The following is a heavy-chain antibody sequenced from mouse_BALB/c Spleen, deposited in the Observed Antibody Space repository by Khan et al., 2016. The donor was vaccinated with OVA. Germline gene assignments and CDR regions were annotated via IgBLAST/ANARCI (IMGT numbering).Heavy chain of an antibody. CDR3: ARIYGGDFDY. CDR1: GYSITSAYA. D-gene: IGHD1-1*01. Sequence: EVQLQESGPGLVKPSQSLSLTCTVTGYSITSAYAWNWIRQFPGNKLDWMGFISYSGNTKYHPSLKSRISITRDTSQNQFFLQLNSVTIEDTSTYYCARIYGGDFDYWGQGTSLTVSS. CDR2: ISYSGNT. V-gene: IGHV3-2*02. J-gene: IGHJ2*02.